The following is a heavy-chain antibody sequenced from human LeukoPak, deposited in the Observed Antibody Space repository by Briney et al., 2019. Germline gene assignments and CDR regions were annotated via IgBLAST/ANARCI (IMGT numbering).Heavy chain of an antibody. CDR1: GFTFSSYE. V-gene: IGHV3-48*03. CDR2: ISSSGSTI. J-gene: IGHJ4*02. CDR3: AKDEGSSCGGDCPLDY. Sequence: QPGGSLRLSCAASGFTFSSYEMNWVRQAPGKGLEWVSYISSSGSTIYYADSVKGRFTISRDNSKRTLYLQLNNLRAEDTAVYYCAKDEGSSCGGDCPLDYWGRGTLVAVSS. D-gene: IGHD2-21*02.